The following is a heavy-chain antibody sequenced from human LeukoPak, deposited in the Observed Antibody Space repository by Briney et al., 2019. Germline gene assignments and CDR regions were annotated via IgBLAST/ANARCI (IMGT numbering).Heavy chain of an antibody. V-gene: IGHV4-59*01. CDR1: GASISSYY. D-gene: IGHD4-23*01. Sequence: SETLSLTCTVSGASISSYYWSWIRQPPGKGLEWVGYIYYSGSTNYNPSLKSRLTISVDTSKNQFSLKLSSVTAADTAVYYCARIRPTVVPGGWYFDLWGRGTLVTVSS. J-gene: IGHJ2*01. CDR3: ARIRPTVVPGGWYFDL. CDR2: IYYSGST.